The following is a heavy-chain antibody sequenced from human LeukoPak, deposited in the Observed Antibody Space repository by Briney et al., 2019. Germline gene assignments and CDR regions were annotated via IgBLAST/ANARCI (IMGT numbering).Heavy chain of an antibody. CDR1: GFTLSTYW. D-gene: IGHD3-16*01. CDR2: INPDGSGK. J-gene: IGHJ4*02. CDR3: ASWGAGGNS. V-gene: IGHV3-7*01. Sequence: GGALGLSCEASGFTLSTYWMNWVRQVPGKGLDGVANINPDGSGKRYVDSVQGRFTIARDHADNSLSLQMNSLRAEDTAVYYCASWGAGGNSWGQGTLVTVSS.